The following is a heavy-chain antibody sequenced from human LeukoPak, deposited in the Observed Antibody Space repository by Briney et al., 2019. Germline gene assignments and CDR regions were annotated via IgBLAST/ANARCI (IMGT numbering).Heavy chain of an antibody. D-gene: IGHD6-13*01. Sequence: PSETLSLTCTVSGGSISSYYWSWIRQPPGKGLEWIGYIYYSGSTNYNPSLKSRVTMSVDTSKNQFSLKLSSVTAADTAVYYCSGYSSSWYNAFDIWGQGTMVTVSS. J-gene: IGHJ3*02. CDR1: GGSISSYY. CDR2: IYYSGST. V-gene: IGHV4-59*12. CDR3: SGYSSSWYNAFDI.